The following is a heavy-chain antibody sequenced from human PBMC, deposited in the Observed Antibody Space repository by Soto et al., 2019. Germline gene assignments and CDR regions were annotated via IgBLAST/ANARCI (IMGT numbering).Heavy chain of an antibody. Sequence: QVQLVQSGAEVKKPGSSVKVSCKASGGTFSSYAISWVRQAPGQGLEWMGGIIRIFGTANYAQKFQGRVTITADESTSSAYMELSSLRSEDTAVYYCASASRGMRTMIPHCDLWGRGTLVTVSS. D-gene: IGHD3-22*01. CDR2: IIRIFGTA. J-gene: IGHJ2*01. CDR3: ASASRGMRTMIPHCDL. CDR1: GGTFSSYA. V-gene: IGHV1-69*01.